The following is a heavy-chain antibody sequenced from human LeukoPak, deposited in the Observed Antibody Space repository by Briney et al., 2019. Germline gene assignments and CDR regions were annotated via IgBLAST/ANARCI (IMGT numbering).Heavy chain of an antibody. V-gene: IGHV1-2*02. CDR3: ARQYPDYYGSGNFDY. CDR2: INPNSGCT. Sequence: ASVKVSCKASGYTFTGSYMNWVRQAPGQPPEWMGWINPNSGCTDYAQKFQGSVTMTRDTSISTAYMELSRLRSDDTAVYYCARQYPDYYGSGNFDYWGQGTLVTVAS. J-gene: IGHJ4*02. CDR1: GYTFTGSY. D-gene: IGHD3-10*01.